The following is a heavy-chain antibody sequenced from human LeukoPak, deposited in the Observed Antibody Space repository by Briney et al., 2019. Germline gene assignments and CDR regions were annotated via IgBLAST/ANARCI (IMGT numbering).Heavy chain of an antibody. Sequence: PSETLSLTCTVSGGSISSYYWSWIRQPAGKGLEWIGRIYTSRSTNYNPSLKSRVTISVDKSKNQFSLKLSSVTAADTAVYYCARDWTVWFGELPNWFDPWGQGTLVTVSS. V-gene: IGHV4-4*07. CDR2: IYTSRST. CDR1: GGSISSYY. CDR3: ARDWTVWFGELPNWFDP. J-gene: IGHJ5*02. D-gene: IGHD3-10*01.